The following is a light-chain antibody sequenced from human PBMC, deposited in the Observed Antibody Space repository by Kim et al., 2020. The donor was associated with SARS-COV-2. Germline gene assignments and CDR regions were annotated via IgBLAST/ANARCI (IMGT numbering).Light chain of an antibody. CDR2: DVS. Sequence: QSLSIACTGTSSHVGGYDCVSWYQQHPGKAPNVVIYDVSNRPSGVSNRFAGSKSGNTGSLTISGLQAEDEADYYCSSYTSSSTLGVFGGGTQLTVL. J-gene: IGLJ2*01. CDR3: SSYTSSSTLGV. V-gene: IGLV2-14*04. CDR1: SSHVGGYDC.